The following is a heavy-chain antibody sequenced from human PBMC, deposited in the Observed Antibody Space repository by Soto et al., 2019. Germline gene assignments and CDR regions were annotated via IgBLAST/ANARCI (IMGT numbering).Heavy chain of an antibody. J-gene: IGHJ4*02. Sequence: QVQLQQWGAGLLKPSETLSLSCAVYGGTFSGYYWSWIRQPPGKGLEWIGEINHSGSTNYNPSLKSRVTLSVDTSKNQFSLKLSSVTAADTAVYYCARSPEYFDYWGQGTLVTVSS. CDR1: GGTFSGYY. V-gene: IGHV4-34*01. CDR2: INHSGST. CDR3: ARSPEYFDY.